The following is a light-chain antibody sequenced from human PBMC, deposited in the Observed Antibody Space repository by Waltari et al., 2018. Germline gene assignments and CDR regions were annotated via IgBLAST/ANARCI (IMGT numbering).Light chain of an antibody. Sequence: DIQMTQSQSSLSASVGDRVTITCQASKHVSKYLNWYQQKPGKAPNLLIYDASNLQRGVPSRFSGSGSGTHFTFTISSLQPEDIATYYCQQYYNVPRTFGQGTRLEIK. CDR3: QQYYNVPRT. CDR2: DAS. J-gene: IGKJ5*01. V-gene: IGKV1-33*01. CDR1: KHVSKY.